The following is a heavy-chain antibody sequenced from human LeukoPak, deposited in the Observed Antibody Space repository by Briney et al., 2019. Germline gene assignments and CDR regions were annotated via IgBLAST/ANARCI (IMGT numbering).Heavy chain of an antibody. Sequence: GGSLRLSCAASGFIFSSYSMSWVRQAPGKGLEWVSVITGSGGNTYYADSVKGRFTISRDNSKNTLYLQMNSLRAEDTAVYYCARDDYYGSGSDIWGQGTMVTVSS. CDR3: ARDDYYGSGSDI. CDR1: GFIFSSYS. V-gene: IGHV3-23*01. J-gene: IGHJ3*02. CDR2: ITGSGGNT. D-gene: IGHD3-10*01.